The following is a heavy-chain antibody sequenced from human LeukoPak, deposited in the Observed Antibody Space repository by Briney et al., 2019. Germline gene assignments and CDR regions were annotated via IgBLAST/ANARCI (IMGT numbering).Heavy chain of an antibody. Sequence: SVKVSCKASGGTFSSYVISWVRQAPGQGLEWMGGIIPIFGTANYAQKFQGRVTITADESTSTAYMELSSLRSEDTAVYYCARDMRGPYWYYFDYWGQGTLVTVSS. D-gene: IGHD2-15*01. CDR1: GGTFSSYV. CDR3: ARDMRGPYWYYFDY. J-gene: IGHJ4*02. V-gene: IGHV1-69*13. CDR2: IIPIFGTA.